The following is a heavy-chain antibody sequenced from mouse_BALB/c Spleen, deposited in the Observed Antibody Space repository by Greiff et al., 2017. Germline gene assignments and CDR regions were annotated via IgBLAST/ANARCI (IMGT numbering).Heavy chain of an antibody. Sequence: DVKVVESGGGLVKLGGSLKLSCAASGFTFSSYYMSWVRQTPEKRLELVAAINSNGGSTYYPDTVKGRFTISRDNAKNTLYLQMSSLKSEDTALYYGARRWVYGDYYYFDDWGAGTTVTVSS. CDR2: INSNGGST. J-gene: IGHJ1*01. CDR1: GFTFSSYY. CDR3: ARRWVYGDYYYFDD. V-gene: IGHV5-6-2*01. D-gene: IGHD2-3*01.